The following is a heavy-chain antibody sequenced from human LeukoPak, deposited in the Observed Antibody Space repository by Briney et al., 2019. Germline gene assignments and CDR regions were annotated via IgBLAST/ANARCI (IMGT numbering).Heavy chain of an antibody. CDR1: GGSISSYY. J-gene: IGHJ4*02. CDR3: ATPDSSGYYYLY. V-gene: IGHV4-4*07. Sequence: SETLSLTCTVSGGSISSYYWNWIRQPAGKGLEWIGRIYTSGSTNYNPSLKSRVTISVDTSKNQFSLKLSSVTAADTAVYYCATPDSSGYYYLYWGQGTLVTVSS. CDR2: IYTSGST. D-gene: IGHD3-22*01.